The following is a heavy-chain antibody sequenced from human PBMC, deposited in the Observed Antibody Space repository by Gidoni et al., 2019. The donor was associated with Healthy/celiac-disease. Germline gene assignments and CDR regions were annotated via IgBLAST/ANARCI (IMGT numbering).Heavy chain of an antibody. CDR3: ARWGGYTPYYYYGMDV. D-gene: IGHD6-25*01. Sequence: QVQLVQSGAEVQKPGASVKVSCKASGYTFTGYYMHWVRQAPGQGLEWMGWINPMTRDTSISTAYMELSRLRSDDTAVYYCARWGGYTPYYYYGMDVWGQGTTVTVSS. V-gene: IGHV1-2*02. CDR2: INP. CDR1: GYTFTGYY. J-gene: IGHJ6*02.